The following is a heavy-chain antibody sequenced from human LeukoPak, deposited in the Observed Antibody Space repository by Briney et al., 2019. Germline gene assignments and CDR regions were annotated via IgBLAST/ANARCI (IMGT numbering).Heavy chain of an antibody. CDR1: GFTFSSYS. CDR3: ARDWGSGNYYPTNFEY. J-gene: IGHJ4*02. Sequence: GGSLRLSRAASGFTFSSYSMNWVRQAPGKGLEWVSSISSSSNYIYYADSVKGRFTISRDNAKNSLYLQMNSLRAEDTAVYYCARDWGSGNYYPTNFEYWGQGTLVTVSS. D-gene: IGHD3-10*01. CDR2: ISSSSNYI. V-gene: IGHV3-21*01.